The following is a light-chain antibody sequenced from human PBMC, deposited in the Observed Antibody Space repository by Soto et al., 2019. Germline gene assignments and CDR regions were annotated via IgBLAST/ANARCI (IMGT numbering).Light chain of an antibody. J-gene: IGKJ2*01. CDR1: QSVSSN. V-gene: IGKV3-15*01. Sequence: EIVMTQSPATLSVSPGERATLSCRASQSVSSNLAWYPQKPGQAPRLLIYGASTRATGIPARFSGSGSGTEFTLTISSLQSEDFAVYYCQQYNNWPMYTFGQGTKVDIK. CDR3: QQYNNWPMYT. CDR2: GAS.